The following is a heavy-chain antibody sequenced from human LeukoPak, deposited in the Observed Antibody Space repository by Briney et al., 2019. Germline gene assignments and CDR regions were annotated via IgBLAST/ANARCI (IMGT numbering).Heavy chain of an antibody. CDR1: GFTFSTYD. V-gene: IGHV3-30*02. CDR3: AKVLPIYFSPSSWFDP. J-gene: IGHJ5*02. Sequence: GGSLRLSCAASGFTFSTYDIHWVRQAPGKGLEWVAFIRYDASNKKYADSVKGRFTISRDNSNNTLYLQMNSLRAEDTAVYYCAKVLPIYFSPSSWFDPWGQGTLVTVSS. CDR2: IRYDASNK. D-gene: IGHD3-3*01.